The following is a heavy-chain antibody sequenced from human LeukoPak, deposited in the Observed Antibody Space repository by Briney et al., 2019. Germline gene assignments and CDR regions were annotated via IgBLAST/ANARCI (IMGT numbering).Heavy chain of an antibody. CDR3: ARSYTEYAVSFFDH. Sequence: SLTLVLTCAVSGGSISTNNWFSWVRQAPGKGLEWIGEVYHTGGTNYNPSIKSRVTISVDRSKNQFSLNLNSVTAADTAVYYCARSYTEYAVSFFDHWGQGALVTVSS. D-gene: IGHD3-10*01. CDR1: GGSISTNNW. CDR2: VYHTGGT. V-gene: IGHV4-4*02. J-gene: IGHJ4*02.